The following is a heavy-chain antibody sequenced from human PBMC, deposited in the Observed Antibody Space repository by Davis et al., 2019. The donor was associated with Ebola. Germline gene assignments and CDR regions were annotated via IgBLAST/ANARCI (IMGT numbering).Heavy chain of an antibody. CDR2: INSDGSTT. J-gene: IGHJ3*01. V-gene: IGHV3-74*01. CDR1: RFTLSDSW. D-gene: IGHD2-15*01. Sequence: GESLKISCAASRFTLSDSWMHWVRQVPGKGLMWVARINSDGSTTHYADSVTGRFTISRDNAKNTMYLQMDSLTDDDTALYYCSRGVDTTLASWSDALDVWGQGTMVTVSS. CDR3: SRGVDTTLASWSDALDV.